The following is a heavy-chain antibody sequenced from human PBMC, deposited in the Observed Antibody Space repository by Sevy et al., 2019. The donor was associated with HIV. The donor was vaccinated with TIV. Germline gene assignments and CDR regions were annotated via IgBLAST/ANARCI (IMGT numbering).Heavy chain of an antibody. V-gene: IGHV3-23*01. J-gene: IGHJ6*02. CDR3: ARGEDGYYYYGMDV. CDR2: ISGSGAST. Sequence: GGSLRLSCVGSGFTFSNYAMSWVRQAPGKGLEWVSAISGSGASTYYADSVKGRFTISRDYSKNTQYLQMNSLRAEDTDVYYCARGEDGYYYYGMDVWGQGTTVTVSS. CDR1: GFTFSNYA.